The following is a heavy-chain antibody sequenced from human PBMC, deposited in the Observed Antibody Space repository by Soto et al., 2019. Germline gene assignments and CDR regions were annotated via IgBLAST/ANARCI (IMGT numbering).Heavy chain of an antibody. CDR3: AHNRDHLYSSGWEPFDY. CDR2: IYWNDDK. D-gene: IGHD6-19*01. J-gene: IGHJ4*02. V-gene: IGHV2-5*01. Sequence: GSGPTLVNPTQTLTLTCTFSVFSLSTSGVGVGWIRQPPGKALEWLALIYWNDDKRYSPSLKSRLTITKDTSKNQVVLTMTNMDPVDTATYYCAHNRDHLYSSGWEPFDYWGQGTLVTVSS. CDR1: VFSLSTSGVG.